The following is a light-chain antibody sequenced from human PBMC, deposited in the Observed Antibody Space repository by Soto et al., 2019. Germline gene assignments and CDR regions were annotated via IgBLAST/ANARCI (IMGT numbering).Light chain of an antibody. CDR1: SSDVGGYNY. V-gene: IGLV2-8*01. CDR3: SSCAASDSFVV. CDR2: EVY. Sequence: QSVLTQPPSASGSPGQSVTISCTGTSSDVGGYNYVSWYQHHPDKAPKLIIYEVYKRPSGVPDRFSGSKSGNTASLTVSGLQAEDEAEYYCSSCAASDSFVVFGGGTKVTVL. J-gene: IGLJ2*01.